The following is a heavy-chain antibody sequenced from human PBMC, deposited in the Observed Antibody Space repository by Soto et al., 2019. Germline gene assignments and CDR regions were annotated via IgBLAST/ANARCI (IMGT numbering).Heavy chain of an antibody. CDR2: IYYSGST. Sequence: SETLSLTCTVSGGSISSYSWSWIRQPPGKGLEWIGYIYYSGSTNYNPSLKSRVTISVDTSKNRFSLKLSSVTAADTAVYYCARAQIVVVPAAMLWFDPWGQGTLVTVSS. D-gene: IGHD2-2*01. CDR3: ARAQIVVVPAAMLWFDP. V-gene: IGHV4-59*01. J-gene: IGHJ5*02. CDR1: GGSISSYS.